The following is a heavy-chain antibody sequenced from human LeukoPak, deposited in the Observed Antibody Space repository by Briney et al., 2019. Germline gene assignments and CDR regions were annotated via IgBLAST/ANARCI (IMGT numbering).Heavy chain of an antibody. CDR3: TRRPVDTAIQGLDC. D-gene: IGHD5-18*01. CDR1: GFSFTIHW. Sequence: GESLKISCQGSGFSFTIHWIGWVRQMPGKGLEWMGIIYPGDSDPRYSPSFQGQVTISADTSINTAYLQWSRLEASDTAIYYCTRRPVDTAIQGLDCWGQGTLVTVSS. CDR2: IYPGDSDP. V-gene: IGHV5-51*01. J-gene: IGHJ4*02.